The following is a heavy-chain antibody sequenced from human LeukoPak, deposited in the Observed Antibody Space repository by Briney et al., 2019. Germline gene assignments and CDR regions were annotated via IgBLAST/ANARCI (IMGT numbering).Heavy chain of an antibody. CDR2: ISAYNGNT. D-gene: IGHD3-22*01. Sequence: GASVKVSCKASGYTFTSYGISWVRQAPGQGLEWMGWISAYNGNTNYAQKLQGRVTMTTDTSTSTAYMELRSLRSDDTAVYYCARGNYYDSSGYYVDYWGQGTLVTVSS. CDR1: GYTFTSYG. J-gene: IGHJ4*02. V-gene: IGHV1-18*01. CDR3: ARGNYYDSSGYYVDY.